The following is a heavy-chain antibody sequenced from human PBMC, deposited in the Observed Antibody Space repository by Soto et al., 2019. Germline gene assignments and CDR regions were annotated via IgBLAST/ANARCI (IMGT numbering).Heavy chain of an antibody. CDR3: ARAPYYYDSSGHEYYYFDY. CDR2: IYYSGST. D-gene: IGHD3-22*01. Sequence: PSETLSLTCTVSGGYISSGGYYWSWIRQHPGKGLEWIGYIYYSGSTYYNPSLKSRVTISVDTSKNQFSLKLSSVTAADTAVYYCARAPYYYDSSGHEYYYFDYWGQGTLVTVSS. CDR1: GGYISSGGYY. V-gene: IGHV4-31*03. J-gene: IGHJ4*02.